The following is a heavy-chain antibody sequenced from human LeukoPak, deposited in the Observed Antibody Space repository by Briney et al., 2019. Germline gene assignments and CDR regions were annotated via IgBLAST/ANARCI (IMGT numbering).Heavy chain of an antibody. D-gene: IGHD5-12*01. CDR2: IWYDGNNK. J-gene: IGHJ6*04. Sequence: GRSPRLSCAASGFSFSAYGMHWVRQAPGKGLERVAVIWYDGNNKYYADSVKGRFTISRDNSKNTLYLQMNSLRAEDTAVYYCARGSESYDYYSYGMDVWGKGTTVTVS. V-gene: IGHV3-33*01. CDR3: ARGSESYDYYSYGMDV. CDR1: GFSFSAYG.